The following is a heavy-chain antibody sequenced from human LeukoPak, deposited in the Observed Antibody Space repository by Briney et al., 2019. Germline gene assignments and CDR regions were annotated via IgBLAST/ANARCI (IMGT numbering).Heavy chain of an antibody. J-gene: IGHJ4*02. CDR2: IYYSGST. D-gene: IGHD3-10*01. CDR1: GGSIGTYY. V-gene: IGHV4-59*12. CDR3: ARDGYYYGSGSPHFDY. Sequence: SETLSLTCTVSGGSIGTYYWSWIRQPPGKGLEWIGNIYYSGSTNYYPSLKSRVTMSVDTSKNQFSLKLSSVTAADTAVYYCARDGYYYGSGSPHFDYWGQGTLVTVSS.